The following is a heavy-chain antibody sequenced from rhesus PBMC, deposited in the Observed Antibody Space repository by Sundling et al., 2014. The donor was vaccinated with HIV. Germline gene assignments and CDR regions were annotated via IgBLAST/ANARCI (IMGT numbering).Heavy chain of an antibody. J-gene: IGHJ4*01. V-gene: IGHV4-99*01. D-gene: IGHD5-12*01. CDR2: VGGSSGNT. Sequence: QVQLQESGPGLVKPSETLSLTCAVSGYSISSAYFWGWIRQPPGKGLDYLGYVGGSSGNTYYNPSLKSRVTISKDTTKNQFSLKLHSLTAADTAVYYCARRRGDQFFDYWGQGVLVTVSS. CDR1: GYSISSAYF. CDR3: ARRRGDQFFDY.